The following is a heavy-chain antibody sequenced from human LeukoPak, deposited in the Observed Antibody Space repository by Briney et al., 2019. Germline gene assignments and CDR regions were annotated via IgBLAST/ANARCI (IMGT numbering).Heavy chain of an antibody. Sequence: GGSLRLSCAASGFTFSDYYMSWIRQAPGKGLEWVSYISSSGSTIYYADSVKGRFTISRDNAKNSLYLQMNSLRAEDTAVYYCGSSQYYYYYMDVWGKGTTVTVSS. CDR1: GFTFSDYY. CDR3: GSSQYYYYYMDV. CDR2: ISSSGSTI. D-gene: IGHD2-15*01. V-gene: IGHV3-11*04. J-gene: IGHJ6*03.